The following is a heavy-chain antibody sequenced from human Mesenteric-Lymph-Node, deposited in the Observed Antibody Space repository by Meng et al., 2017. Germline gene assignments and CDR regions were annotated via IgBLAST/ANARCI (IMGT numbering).Heavy chain of an antibody. J-gene: IGHJ2*01. CDR1: GCSISSSNYY. V-gene: IGHV4-30-4*01. CDR3: ARGQKGYFDL. CDR2: IYNSGSN. Sequence: QGQRQESGPGLVKPSQTLSLTCTVSGCSISSSNYYWSWIRQPPGKGLEWSGHIYNSGSNYYNPSLKSRITISVDTSKNQFSLKLSSVTAADTAVYYCARGQKGYFDLWGRGTLVTVSS.